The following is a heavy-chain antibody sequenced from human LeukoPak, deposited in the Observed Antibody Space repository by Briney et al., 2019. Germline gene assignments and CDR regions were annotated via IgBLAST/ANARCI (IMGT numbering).Heavy chain of an antibody. J-gene: IGHJ4*02. D-gene: IGHD5-18*01. CDR3: AKSHGYSYGLDY. Sequence: GRSLRLSCAASGFTFSRYGMHWVRQAPGKGLEWVVVISYDGSNKYYTDSVKGRFTISRDNSKNTLYLQMNSLRAEDTAVYYCAKSHGYSYGLDYWGQGTLVTVSS. CDR1: GFTFSRYG. V-gene: IGHV3-30*18. CDR2: ISYDGSNK.